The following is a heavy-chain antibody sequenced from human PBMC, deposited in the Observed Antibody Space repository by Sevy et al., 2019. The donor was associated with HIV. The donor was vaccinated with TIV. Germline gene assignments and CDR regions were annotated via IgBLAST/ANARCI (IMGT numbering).Heavy chain of an antibody. V-gene: IGHV3-53*01. Sequence: GGSLRLSCAVSGFTVSTNYMTWVRQAPGKGLEWVSVISNGGSTFYADSVKGRFTISRDNSKNTLYLQMNSLRADDTAVSYCAREGYSSSPSLRDYGMDVWGHGTTVTVSS. CDR3: AREGYSSSPSLRDYGMDV. CDR1: GFTVSTNY. D-gene: IGHD6-6*01. CDR2: ISNGGST. J-gene: IGHJ6*02.